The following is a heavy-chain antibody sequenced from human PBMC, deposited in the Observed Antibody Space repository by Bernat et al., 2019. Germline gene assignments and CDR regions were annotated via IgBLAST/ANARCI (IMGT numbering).Heavy chain of an antibody. CDR3: ARDPSGAFDY. J-gene: IGHJ4*02. Sequence: QVQLMESGGGVVQPGRSLRLSCAASGFTFSSYGMHWVRQAPGKGPEWVAVVSYDGSNKYYADSVKGRFTISRDNSKNTLYLQMNSLRAEDTAVYYCARDPSGAFDYWGQGTLVTVSS. CDR1: GFTFSSYG. D-gene: IGHD2-15*01. V-gene: IGHV3-30-3*01. CDR2: VSYDGSNK.